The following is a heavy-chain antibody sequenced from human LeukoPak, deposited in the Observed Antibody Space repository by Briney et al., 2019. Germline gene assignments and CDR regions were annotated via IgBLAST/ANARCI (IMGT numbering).Heavy chain of an antibody. D-gene: IGHD1-20*01. CDR2: IYPGDSDT. J-gene: IGHJ3*02. Sequence: GESLKISCKGSGYSFTSYWIGWVRQMPGKGLEWMGIIYPGDSDTRYSPSFQGQVTISADKSISTAYLQWNSLKASDTALYYCARRVYNWNDDPAFDIWGQGTLLTVSS. V-gene: IGHV5-51*01. CDR3: ARRVYNWNDDPAFDI. CDR1: GYSFTSYW.